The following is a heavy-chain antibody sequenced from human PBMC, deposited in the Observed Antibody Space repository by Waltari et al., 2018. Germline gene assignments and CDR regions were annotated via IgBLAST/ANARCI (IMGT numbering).Heavy chain of an antibody. CDR1: GYTFTSYD. CDR3: ARGLPGYCSGGSCYSPSDY. J-gene: IGHJ4*02. D-gene: IGHD2-15*01. CDR2: MNPNSGKT. V-gene: IGHV1-8*01. Sequence: QVQLVQSGAEVKKPGASVKVSCKASGYTFTSYDINWVRQATGQGLEWMGWMNPNSGKTGYAQKFQGRVTMTRNTSISTAYMERSSLRSEDTAVYYCARGLPGYCSGGSCYSPSDYWGQGTLVTVSS.